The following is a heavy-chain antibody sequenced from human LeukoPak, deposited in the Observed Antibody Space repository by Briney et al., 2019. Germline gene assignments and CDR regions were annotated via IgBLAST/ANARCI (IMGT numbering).Heavy chain of an antibody. D-gene: IGHD2-15*01. CDR2: ITNSGNSK. CDR3: TTDTWYSAGH. CDR1: EFTFSSYS. J-gene: IGHJ4*02. V-gene: IGHV3-48*04. Sequence: GGSLRLSCAASEFTFSSYSMNWVRQAPGKGLEWVSYITNSGNSKSYADSMKGRFTISRDNAKNSLFLQMNSLRAEDTAIYYCTTDTWYSAGHWGQGTLVTVSS.